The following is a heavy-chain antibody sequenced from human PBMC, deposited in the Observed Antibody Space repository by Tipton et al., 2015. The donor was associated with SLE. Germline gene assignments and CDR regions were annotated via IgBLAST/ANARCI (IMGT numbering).Heavy chain of an antibody. D-gene: IGHD3-16*01. Sequence: TLSLTCTLSGDSISGSGHFWGWFCHAPGKGLEWIGGIFYGGNTYYNPSLKSRVTMSIDPSKKQFSLRLNSVTAADTAVYYCARWGASAFDIWGHGTSVIVSS. V-gene: IGHV4-39*01. CDR2: IFYGGNT. CDR1: GDSISGSGHF. CDR3: ARWGASAFDI. J-gene: IGHJ3*02.